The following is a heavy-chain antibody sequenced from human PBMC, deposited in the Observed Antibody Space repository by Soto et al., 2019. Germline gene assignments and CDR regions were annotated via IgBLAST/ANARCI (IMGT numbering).Heavy chain of an antibody. CDR3: GRGGKNNYSGPRSKTGGYNGFDP. CDR2: INHSGST. D-gene: IGHD3-10*01. Sequence: SETLSLTCAVYGGSLSGYYWSWIRQPPGEGLEWIGEINHSGSTNYNPSLKSRVTIPVDTSKNQFSLKLSSVIAADRAVYYCGRGGKNNYSGPRSKTGGYNGFDPWGQGTPVTVYS. J-gene: IGHJ5*02. CDR1: GGSLSGYY. V-gene: IGHV4-34*01.